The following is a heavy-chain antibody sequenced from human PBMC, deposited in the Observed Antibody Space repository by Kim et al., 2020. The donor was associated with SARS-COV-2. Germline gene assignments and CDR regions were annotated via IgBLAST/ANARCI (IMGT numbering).Heavy chain of an antibody. CDR1: GFTFADYS. D-gene: IGHD3-3*01. V-gene: IGHV3-9*01. CDR2: IIWNSGSI. Sequence: GGSLRLSCAASGFTFADYSMHWVRQAPGKGLEWVSGIIWNSGSIVHADSVKGRFTISRDNAKNSLSLQINSHRAEDTALYYCAKDIGGLEWLVRGGMDV. CDR3: AKDIGGLEWLVRGGMDV. J-gene: IGHJ6*01.